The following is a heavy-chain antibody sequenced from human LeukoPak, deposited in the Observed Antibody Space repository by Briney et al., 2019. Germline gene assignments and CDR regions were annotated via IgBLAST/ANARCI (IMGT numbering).Heavy chain of an antibody. D-gene: IGHD1-1*01. V-gene: IGHV4-34*01. J-gene: IGHJ4*02. CDR2: INHSGST. Sequence: SETLSLTCAVYGGSFSGYYWSWIRLPPGKGLEWIGEINHSGSTNYNPSLKSRVTISVDTSKNQFSLKLSSVTAADTAVYYCAIEWKGSFDYWGQGTLVTVSS. CDR3: AIEWKGSFDY. CDR1: GGSFSGYY.